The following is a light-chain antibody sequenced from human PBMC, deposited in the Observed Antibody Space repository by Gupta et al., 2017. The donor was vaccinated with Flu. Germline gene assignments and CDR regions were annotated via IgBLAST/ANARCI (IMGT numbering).Light chain of an antibody. J-gene: IGLJ2*01. CDR2: DDS. CDR3: QVWDSSSDHPV. Sequence: SDVLTQPPAVSVAPGQTARLTCGGDNIGTKSVHWYQQKPGQAPVVVVHDDSDRPSGIPERFSGSNSENTATLTISRVEAGDEADYYCQVWDSSSDHPVFGGGTKLTVL. V-gene: IGLV3-21*02. CDR1: NIGTKS.